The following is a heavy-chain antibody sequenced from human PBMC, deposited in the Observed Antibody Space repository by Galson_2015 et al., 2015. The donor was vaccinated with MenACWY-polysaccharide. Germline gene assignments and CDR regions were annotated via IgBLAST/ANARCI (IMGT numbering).Heavy chain of an antibody. D-gene: IGHD1-20*01. CDR3: ARGPNWNFDD. CDR1: GFTFSSYS. CDR2: ISGSSSPI. Sequence: SLRLSCAASGFTFSSYSMNWIRQAPGKGLEWVSYISGSSSPIYYADSVKGRFTISRDNAKNSLYLQMNSLRDEDTAVYYCARGPNWNFDDWGRGTLVTVSS. J-gene: IGHJ4*02. V-gene: IGHV3-48*02.